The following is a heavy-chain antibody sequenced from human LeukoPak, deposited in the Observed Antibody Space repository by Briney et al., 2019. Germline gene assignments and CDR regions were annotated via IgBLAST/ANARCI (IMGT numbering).Heavy chain of an antibody. V-gene: IGHV4-59*12. D-gene: IGHD3-22*01. J-gene: IGHJ4*02. CDR2: IYYSGST. CDR1: GGSISTYF. CDR3: ARGLYDSSDYYYFDY. Sequence: PSETLSLTCTVSGGSISTYFWSWLRQPPGKGLEWIGYIYYSGSTNYNPSLKSRVTMSVDASKNHLSLKLSSVTAADTAVYYCARGLYDSSDYYYFDYWGQGTLVTVSS.